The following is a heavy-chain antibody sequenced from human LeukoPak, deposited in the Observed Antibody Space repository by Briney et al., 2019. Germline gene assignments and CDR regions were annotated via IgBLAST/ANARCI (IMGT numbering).Heavy chain of an antibody. V-gene: IGHV3-30*02. CDR3: ASVGPRLRYFAGLSINRGGFDY. J-gene: IGHJ4*02. CDR2: IRYDGSNK. CDR1: GFTFSSHG. Sequence: GGSLRLSCAASGFTFSSHGMNWVRQAPGKGLEGVAFIRYDGSNKYYADSVKGRFTISRDYSKNTLYLQVNSLRAEDTAVCYCASVGPRLRYFAGLSINRGGFDYRGQGTLVPVPS. D-gene: IGHD3-9*01.